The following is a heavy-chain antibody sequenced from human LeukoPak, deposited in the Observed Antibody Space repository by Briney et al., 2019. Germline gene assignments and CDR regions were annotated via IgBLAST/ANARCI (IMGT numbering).Heavy chain of an antibody. Sequence: PGGSLRLSCAASGFTVSSRYMSWVRQAPGEGLEWVSVLYSGGNTYYADSVEGRFTVSRDNSMNTLYLQMNSLRAEDTAVYYCARRIAAGGTAIGYWGQGTLVTVSS. CDR2: LYSGGNT. CDR1: GFTVSSRY. CDR3: ARRIAAGGTAIGY. J-gene: IGHJ4*02. D-gene: IGHD6-13*01. V-gene: IGHV3-53*01.